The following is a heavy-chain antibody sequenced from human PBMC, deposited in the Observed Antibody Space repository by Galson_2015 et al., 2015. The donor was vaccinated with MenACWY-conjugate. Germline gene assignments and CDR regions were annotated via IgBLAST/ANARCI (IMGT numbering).Heavy chain of an antibody. V-gene: IGHV4-59*01. CDR2: IYYSGST. Sequence: ETLSLTCTVSGGSISSYYWSWIRQPPGKGLEWIGYIYYSGSTNYNPSLKSRVTISVDTSKNQFSLKLSSVTAADTAVYYCAGFGPPYYYDSSGYYYVGWFDPWGQGTLVTVSS. CDR1: GGSISSYY. D-gene: IGHD3-22*01. J-gene: IGHJ5*02. CDR3: AGFGPPYYYDSSGYYYVGWFDP.